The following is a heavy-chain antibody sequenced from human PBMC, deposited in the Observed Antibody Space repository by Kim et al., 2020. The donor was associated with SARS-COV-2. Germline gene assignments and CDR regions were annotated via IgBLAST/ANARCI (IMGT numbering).Heavy chain of an antibody. CDR3: ARISSGWYWFDS. J-gene: IGHJ5*01. D-gene: IGHD6-19*01. Sequence: GSAQKFQGRVTMTRDTSISTAYMELSSLRSEDTAVYYCARISSGWYWFDSWGQGTLVTVSS. V-gene: IGHV1-8*01.